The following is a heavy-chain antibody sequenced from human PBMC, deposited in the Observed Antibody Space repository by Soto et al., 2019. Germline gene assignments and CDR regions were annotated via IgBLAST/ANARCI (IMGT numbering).Heavy chain of an antibody. CDR2: IYYSGTA. V-gene: IGHV4-31*03. CDR3: ARRGFSTSWSIYYCDY. Sequence: KASETLSLTCTVSGDSINSGGYYWTWIRQHPGKGLEWIGYIYYSGTAYYNPSLKSRITISVDTSKNQFSLKLSSVTAADTAVYYCARRGFSTSWSIYYCDYWGQGTMVTVS. J-gene: IGHJ4*02. D-gene: IGHD2-2*01. CDR1: GDSINSGGYY.